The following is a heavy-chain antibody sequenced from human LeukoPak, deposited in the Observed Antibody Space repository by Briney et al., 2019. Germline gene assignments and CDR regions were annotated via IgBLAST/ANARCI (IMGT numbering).Heavy chain of an antibody. CDR2: INPSGGST. J-gene: IGHJ4*02. Sequence: ASVKDSCKASGYTFTSYYMHWVRQAPGQGLEWMGIINPSGGSTSYAQKFQGRVTMTRDTSTSTVYMELSSLRSEETAVYYCARDSGYDTYFDYWGQGPLVTVSS. V-gene: IGHV1-46*01. D-gene: IGHD5-12*01. CDR1: GYTFTSYY. CDR3: ARDSGYDTYFDY.